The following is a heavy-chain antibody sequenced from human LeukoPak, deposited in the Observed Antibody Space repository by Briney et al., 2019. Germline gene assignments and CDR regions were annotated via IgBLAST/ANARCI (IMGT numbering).Heavy chain of an antibody. J-gene: IGHJ6*02. CDR1: GGSISSGGSY. V-gene: IGHV4-31*03. Sequence: PSETLSLTCTVSGGSISSGGSYWSWIRQHPGKGLEWIGYIYYSGSTYYNPSLKSRVTISVDTSKNQFSLKLSSVTAADTAVYYCARGSPYYYYGMDVWGQGTTVTVSS. CDR3: ARGSPYYYYGMDV. CDR2: IYYSGST.